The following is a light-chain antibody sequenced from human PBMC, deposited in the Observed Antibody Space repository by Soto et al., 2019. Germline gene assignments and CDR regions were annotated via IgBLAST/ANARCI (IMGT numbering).Light chain of an antibody. CDR1: QGIRND. J-gene: IGKJ2*03. CDR2: AAS. CDR3: LQDYNYPG. V-gene: IGKV1-6*01. Sequence: AIQMTQSPSSLSASVGERVTITCRASQGIRNDLGWYQQKPGKVPKLLIYAASSLQSGVPSRFSGSGSGTDFTLTISSLQPEDFATYYCLQDYNYPGFGQGTKLEIK.